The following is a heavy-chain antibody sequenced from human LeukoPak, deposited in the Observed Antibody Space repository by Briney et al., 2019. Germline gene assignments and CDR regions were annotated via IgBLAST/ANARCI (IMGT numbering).Heavy chain of an antibody. D-gene: IGHD1-26*01. CDR1: GGTFISYA. CDR3: ARGNIRWELKVLDY. CDR2: IIPIFGTA. Sequence: ASVKVSRKASGGTFISYAISWVRQAPGQGLEWMGGIIPIFGTANYAQKFQGRVTITADESTSTAYMELSSLRSEDTAVYYCARGNIRWELKVLDYWGQGTLVTVSS. J-gene: IGHJ4*02. V-gene: IGHV1-69*13.